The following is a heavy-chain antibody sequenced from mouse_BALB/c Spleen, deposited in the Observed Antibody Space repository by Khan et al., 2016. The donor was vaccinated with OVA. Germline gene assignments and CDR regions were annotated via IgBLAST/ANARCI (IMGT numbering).Heavy chain of an antibody. CDR2: IGPGSSNA. V-gene: IGHV1S41*01. J-gene: IGHJ4*01. CDR1: GYTFTSYW. Sequence: DLVKPGASVKLSCKASGYTFTSYWINWIKQRPGQGLEWIGRIGPGSSNADYNDMFKDKATLTVDTSSNTAYIQLSSLSSEDSAVYFCERENYYGRSCYAMDYWGQGTSVTVSA. D-gene: IGHD1-1*01. CDR3: ERENYYGRSCYAMDY.